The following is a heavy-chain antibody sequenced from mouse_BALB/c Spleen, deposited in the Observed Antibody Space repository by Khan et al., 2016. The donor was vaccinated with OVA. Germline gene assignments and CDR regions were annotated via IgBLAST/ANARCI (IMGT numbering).Heavy chain of an antibody. CDR2: ISTYSGNT. CDR3: ATPAYDGYYDY. CDR1: GYTFTDYA. D-gene: IGHD2-3*01. Sequence: QIQLVQPGPELVRPGVSVKISCKGSGYTFTDYAIYWVKQSHAKSLEWVGLISTYSGNTNYNQKFKVKATMTVDKSSSTAYMELARLTSEDSAIYYCATPAYDGYYDYWCQGTTLTVSS. J-gene: IGHJ2*01. V-gene: IGHV1S137*01.